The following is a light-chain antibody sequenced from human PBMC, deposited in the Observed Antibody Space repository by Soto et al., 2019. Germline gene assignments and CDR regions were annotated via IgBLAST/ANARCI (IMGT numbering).Light chain of an antibody. V-gene: IGKV3-15*01. CDR2: RTS. J-gene: IGKJ4*01. CDR1: QSISSN. CDR3: QQYNNWPRAT. Sequence: EIVMTQSPATVSVSPGERATLSCTASQSISSNLAWYQQKPGQAPRLLMFRTSSRATGFPARFSGSGSGTEFNLTISSLQSEDFGVYYCQQYNNWPRATFGGGTKVDIK.